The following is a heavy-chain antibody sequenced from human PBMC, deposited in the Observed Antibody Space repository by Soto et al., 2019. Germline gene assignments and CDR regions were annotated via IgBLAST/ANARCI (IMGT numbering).Heavy chain of an antibody. CDR2: ISGSGGST. D-gene: IGHD4-17*01. J-gene: IGHJ6*02. Sequence: LRLSCAASGFTFSSYAMSWVRQAPGKGLEWVSAISGSGGSTYYADSVKGRFTISRDNSKNTLYLQMNSLRAEDTAVYYCAKVYTVTPLPYYYYGMDVWGQGTTVTV. CDR1: GFTFSSYA. V-gene: IGHV3-23*01. CDR3: AKVYTVTPLPYYYYGMDV.